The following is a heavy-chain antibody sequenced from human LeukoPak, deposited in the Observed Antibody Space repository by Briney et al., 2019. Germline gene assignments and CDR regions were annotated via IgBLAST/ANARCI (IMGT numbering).Heavy chain of an antibody. V-gene: IGHV3-30-3*01. CDR1: GFTFSSYA. CDR3: AQEILTGYYIDY. J-gene: IGHJ4*02. Sequence: HPGGSLRLSCAASGFTFSSYAMHWVRQAPGKGLEWVAVISYDGSNKYYADSVKGRFTISRDNSKNTLYLQMNSLRAEDTAVYYCAQEILTGYYIDYWGQGTLVTVSS. D-gene: IGHD3-9*01. CDR2: ISYDGSNK.